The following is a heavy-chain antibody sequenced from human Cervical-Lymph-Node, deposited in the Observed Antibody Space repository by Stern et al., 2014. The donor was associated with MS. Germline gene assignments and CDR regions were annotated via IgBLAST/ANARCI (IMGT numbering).Heavy chain of an antibody. V-gene: IGHV4-61*01. CDR2: ISYSGST. CDR1: GGSVNSVNYY. Sequence: MQLVESGPGLLKPSETLSLTCTVSGGSVNSVNYYWTWIRQPPGKGLEWIGYISYSGSTKYNPYLKSRVNISVDTSKNQFSLNLRSVTAADTAVYYCTRGVRVWGQGTTFTVSS. CDR3: TRGVRV. J-gene: IGHJ6*02.